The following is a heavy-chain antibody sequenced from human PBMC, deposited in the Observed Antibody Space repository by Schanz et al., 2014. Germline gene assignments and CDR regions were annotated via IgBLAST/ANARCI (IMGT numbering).Heavy chain of an antibody. CDR2: ISSSSSTI. Sequence: PGGSLRLSCAASGFSFSRYSMNWVRQAPGKGLEWISYISSSSSTIYHADSVKGRFTMSRDNAKNSVFLQMNSLRAEDTAVYYCVRDSFFAFDYWGQGTLVTVSS. D-gene: IGHD3-3*01. CDR1: GFSFSRYS. J-gene: IGHJ4*02. V-gene: IGHV3-48*01. CDR3: VRDSFFAFDY.